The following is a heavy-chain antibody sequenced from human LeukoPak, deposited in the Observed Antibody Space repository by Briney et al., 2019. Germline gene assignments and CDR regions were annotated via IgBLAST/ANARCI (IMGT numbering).Heavy chain of an antibody. V-gene: IGHV4-61*02. Sequence: SQTLSLTCTVSGGSISSGGYYWSWIRQPAGKGLEWIGRIYTSGSTNYNPSLKSRVTMSVDTSKNQFSLKLSSVTAADTAVYYCARGAMTYWGQGTLVTVSS. J-gene: IGHJ4*02. CDR3: ARGAMTY. D-gene: IGHD5-18*01. CDR2: IYTSGST. CDR1: GGSISSGGYY.